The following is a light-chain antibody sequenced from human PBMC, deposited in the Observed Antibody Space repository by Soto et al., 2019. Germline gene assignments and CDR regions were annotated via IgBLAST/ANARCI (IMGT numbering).Light chain of an antibody. CDR2: DVT. J-gene: IGLJ1*01. Sequence: QSVLTQPSSVPGSPGQSVTSSGTGTSSDVGGYNCVSWYQQHPGKAPKLMIYDVTKRPSGVPDRFSGSKSGDTASLTISGLQADDEADYYCCSCAGDYTIDVFGTGTTVTVL. CDR1: SSDVGGYNC. CDR3: CSCAGDYTIDV. V-gene: IGLV2-11*01.